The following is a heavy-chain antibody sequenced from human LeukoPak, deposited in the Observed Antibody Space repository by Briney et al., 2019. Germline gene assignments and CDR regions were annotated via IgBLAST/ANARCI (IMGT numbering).Heavy chain of an antibody. Sequence: GGSLRLSCAASGFAFYNYGMIWVRQAPGKGLEWVSDITSSGAGTSYADSVKGRFTISRDNSKSTLYLQMNSLRAEDTAVYYCARTRSSGWYEGPYYGMDVWGQGTTVTVSS. CDR2: ITSSGAGT. J-gene: IGHJ6*02. CDR3: ARTRSSGWYEGPYYGMDV. CDR1: GFAFYNYG. D-gene: IGHD6-19*01. V-gene: IGHV3-23*01.